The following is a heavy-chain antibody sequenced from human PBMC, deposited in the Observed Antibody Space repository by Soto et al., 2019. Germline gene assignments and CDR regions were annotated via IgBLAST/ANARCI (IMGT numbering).Heavy chain of an antibody. Sequence: SVKVSCKASGVTFSSYAISWVRQAPGQGLEWMGGTIPIFGTANYAQKFQGRVTITADESTSTAYMELSSLRSEDTAVYYCARGLDGYNSPYSLDYWGQGTLVTVSS. D-gene: IGHD5-12*01. CDR1: GVTFSSYA. CDR3: ARGLDGYNSPYSLDY. CDR2: TIPIFGTA. J-gene: IGHJ4*02. V-gene: IGHV1-69*13.